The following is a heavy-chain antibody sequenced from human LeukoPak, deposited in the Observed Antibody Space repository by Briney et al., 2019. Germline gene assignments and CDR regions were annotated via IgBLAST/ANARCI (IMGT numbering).Heavy chain of an antibody. V-gene: IGHV4-34*01. CDR1: GGSFSGYY. Sequence: PSETLSLTCAVYGGSFSGYYWSWIRQPPGKGLEWIGEINHSGSTNYNPSLKGRVTISVDTSKNQFSLKLSSVTAADTAVYYCASRYFDWLMGGNWFDPWGQGTLVTVSS. CDR3: ASRYFDWLMGGNWFDP. CDR2: INHSGST. J-gene: IGHJ5*02. D-gene: IGHD3-9*01.